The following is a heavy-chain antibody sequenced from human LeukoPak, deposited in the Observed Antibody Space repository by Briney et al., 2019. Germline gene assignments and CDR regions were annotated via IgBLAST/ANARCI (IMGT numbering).Heavy chain of an antibody. Sequence: SETLSLTCTVSGGSISSGSYYWSWIRQPAGKGLEWIGRIYTSGSTNYNPSLKSRVTISVDTSKNQFSLKLSSVTAADTAVYYCARAGYYYGSGSSKIFDYWGQGTLVTVSS. CDR2: IYTSGST. J-gene: IGHJ4*02. CDR3: ARAGYYYGSGSSKIFDY. D-gene: IGHD3-10*01. V-gene: IGHV4-61*02. CDR1: GGSISSGSYY.